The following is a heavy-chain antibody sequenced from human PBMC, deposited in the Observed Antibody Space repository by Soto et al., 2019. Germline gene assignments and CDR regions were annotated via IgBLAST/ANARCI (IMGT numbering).Heavy chain of an antibody. CDR3: ARHTPAISISDH. J-gene: IGHJ4*02. V-gene: IGHV4-59*08. Sequence: SETLSLTCTVSGGSMNTYYWGWCRQPPGKGLEWIGYIYYSGTTTYSPSLKSRVTIAVDTSKNQFSLKLSSVTAADTAVYYCARHTPAISISDHWGQGTLVTVST. CDR2: IYYSGTT. D-gene: IGHD2-15*01. CDR1: GGSMNTYY.